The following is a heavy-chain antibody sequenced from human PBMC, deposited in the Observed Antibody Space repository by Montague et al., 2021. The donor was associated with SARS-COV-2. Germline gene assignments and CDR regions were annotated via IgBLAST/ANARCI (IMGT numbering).Heavy chain of an antibody. CDR3: AEGYSYGSHTFDI. D-gene: IGHD5-18*01. J-gene: IGHJ3*02. Sequence: SLRLSCAASGFTFSSFAVSWVRQAPGKGLEWVSTITASGDGTYYADSVKGRFTISRDSSKNTLYLQMISLRAEDTAVYFCAEGYSYGSHTFDIWGQGTMVTVSS. V-gene: IGHV3-23*01. CDR1: GFTFSSFA. CDR2: ITASGDGT.